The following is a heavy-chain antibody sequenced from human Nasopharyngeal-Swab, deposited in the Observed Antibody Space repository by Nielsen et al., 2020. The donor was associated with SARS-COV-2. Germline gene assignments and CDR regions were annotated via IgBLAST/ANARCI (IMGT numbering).Heavy chain of an antibody. CDR3: AREVVGGLVCS. CDR2: FYYSGIT. Sequence: SETLSLTCTVSGGSISSYYWSWIRQSPGKGLEWIGYFYYSGITNYNPSLKSRVTILIDTSKNQFSLKLNSVTAADTAVYYCAREVVGGLVCSWGRGTLVNDS. D-gene: IGHD1-26*01. V-gene: IGHV4-59*12. J-gene: IGHJ4*02. CDR1: GGSISSYY.